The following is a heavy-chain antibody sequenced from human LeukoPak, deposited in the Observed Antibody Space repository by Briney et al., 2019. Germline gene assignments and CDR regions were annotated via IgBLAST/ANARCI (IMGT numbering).Heavy chain of an antibody. CDR2: IGGDGIA. J-gene: IGHJ4*02. CDR1: GFTFTDHP. D-gene: IGHD3-16*01. CDR3: AKDRANWAIDD. Sequence: PGGSLRLSCVASGFTFTDHPMIWVRQAPGKGLEWISYIGGDGIAFYADSVKGRFTASKDDARKSMYLQMNSLRVEDTAVYYCAKDRANWAIDDWGQGTQVTVSS. V-gene: IGHV3-69-1*01.